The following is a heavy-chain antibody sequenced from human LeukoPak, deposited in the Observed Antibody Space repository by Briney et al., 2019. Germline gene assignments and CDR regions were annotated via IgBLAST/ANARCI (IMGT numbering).Heavy chain of an antibody. D-gene: IGHD1-1*01. CDR3: ASGIRERGFDY. J-gene: IGHJ4*02. Sequence: GGSLRLSCAASGFTFSTSAMNWVRQAPGRGVEWVSSISPTGGAIFYADSLRGRFTISRDNAKNSLYLQMNSLRAEDTALYFCASGIRERGFDYWGQGTLVTVSS. CDR2: ISPTGGAI. V-gene: IGHV3-21*01. CDR1: GFTFSTSA.